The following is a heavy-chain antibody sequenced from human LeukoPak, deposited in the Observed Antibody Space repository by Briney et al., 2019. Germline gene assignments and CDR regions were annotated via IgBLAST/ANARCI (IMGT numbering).Heavy chain of an antibody. D-gene: IGHD3-22*01. J-gene: IGHJ4*02. Sequence: ASVKVSCKASGYTFTSYDINWVRQATGQGPEWMGWMNPNSGNTGYAQKFQGRVTMTRNTSISTAYMELSSLRSEDTAVYYCARGLTYYYDSIDYWGQGTLVTVSS. CDR2: MNPNSGNT. CDR1: GYTFTSYD. V-gene: IGHV1-8*01. CDR3: ARGLTYYYDSIDY.